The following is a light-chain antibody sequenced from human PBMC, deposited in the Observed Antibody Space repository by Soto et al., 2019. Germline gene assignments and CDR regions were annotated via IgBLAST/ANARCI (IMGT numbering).Light chain of an antibody. Sequence: EIVLTQSPGTLSLSPGARATLSCWASQSVSNNYLAWYQQKPGQAPRLLINSAANRATAIQQRFSGSRSGTAVTYTISRLMTEDFEVYYCQRYGSSGTCSQGTKVDIK. V-gene: IGKV3-20*01. CDR1: QSVSNNY. J-gene: IGKJ1*01. CDR3: QRYGSSGT. CDR2: SAA.